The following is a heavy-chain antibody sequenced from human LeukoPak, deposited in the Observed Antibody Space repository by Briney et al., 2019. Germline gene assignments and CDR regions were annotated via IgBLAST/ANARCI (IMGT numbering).Heavy chain of an antibody. CDR1: GFTVSSNY. CDR2: IYSGGST. V-gene: IGHV3-53*05. J-gene: IGHJ3*02. CDR3: AREISRTGAFDI. D-gene: IGHD3-3*02. Sequence: GGSLRLSCAASGFTVSSNYMSWVRQAPGKGLEWVSVIYSGGSTYYADSVKGRFTISRDNSKNTLYLQMNSLRAEDTAVYYCAREISRTGAFDIGGQGTMVTVSS.